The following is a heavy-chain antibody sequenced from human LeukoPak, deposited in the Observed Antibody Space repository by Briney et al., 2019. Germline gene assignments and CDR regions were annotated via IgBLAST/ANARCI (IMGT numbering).Heavy chain of an antibody. J-gene: IGHJ4*02. V-gene: IGHV3-30*03. CDR2: ISYDGSNK. CDR1: GFTFSSYG. Sequence: GGSLRLSCAASGFTFSSYGMHWVRQAPGKGLEWMAVISYDGSNKYYADSVKGRFTISRDNSKNTLYLQMNSLRAEDTAVYYCARGQQLVLIDYWGQGTLVTVSS. D-gene: IGHD6-13*01. CDR3: ARGQQLVLIDY.